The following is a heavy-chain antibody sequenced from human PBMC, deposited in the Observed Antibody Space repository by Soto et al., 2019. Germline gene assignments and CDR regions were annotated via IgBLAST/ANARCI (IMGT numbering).Heavy chain of an antibody. J-gene: IGHJ4*02. Sequence: QVQLVQSGAEVKKPGASVKVSCKASGYSFTTYDINWMRQAPGQGPEWLGWMHPDSGNTGYAQKFQGRVTMTRSTSISTAYMELSSLTSEDTAVYYCARNRRETGDFDYWGQGTLVTVSS. CDR3: ARNRRETGDFDY. CDR2: MHPDSGNT. CDR1: GYSFTTYD. V-gene: IGHV1-8*01. D-gene: IGHD7-27*01.